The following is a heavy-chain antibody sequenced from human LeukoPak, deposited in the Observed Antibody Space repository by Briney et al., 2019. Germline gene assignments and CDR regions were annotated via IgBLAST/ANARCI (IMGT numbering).Heavy chain of an antibody. J-gene: IGHJ1*01. CDR1: GGSISSYY. CDR2: IYYSGST. V-gene: IGHV4-59*01. CDR3: ARDTGVVVGYFQH. Sequence: SETLSLTCTVSGGSISSYYWSWIRQPPGKGLEWIGYIYYSGSTSYNPSLKSRITISVDTFKNQFSLKLSSVTAADTAVYYCARDTGVVVGYFQHWGQGTLVTVSS. D-gene: IGHD2-15*01.